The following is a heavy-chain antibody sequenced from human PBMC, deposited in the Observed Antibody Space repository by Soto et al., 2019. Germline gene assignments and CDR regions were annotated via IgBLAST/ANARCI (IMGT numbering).Heavy chain of an antibody. V-gene: IGHV3-48*02. CDR2: ISSCSRTI. D-gene: IGHD3-22*01. J-gene: IGHJ3*02. CDR3: ARDLPYYYDSSGYSQAFDI. Sequence: EVQLVESGGGLVQPGGSLRLSCAASGFTFSSYSMNWVGQAPGKGLEWVSYISSCSRTIFYADSEKGRFTISGDNAKNALYLLRNRRRDEDAAVYYCARDLPYYYDSSGYSQAFDIWGQGTMVTVSS. CDR1: GFTFSSYS.